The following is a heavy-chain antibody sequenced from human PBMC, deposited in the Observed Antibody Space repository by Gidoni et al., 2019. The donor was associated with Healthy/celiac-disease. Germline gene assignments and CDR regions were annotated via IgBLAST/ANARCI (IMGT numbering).Heavy chain of an antibody. V-gene: IGHV1-2*02. J-gene: IGHJ5*02. CDR1: GYTLTGHY. D-gene: IGHD3-3*01. CDR2: SNPNSGGT. CDR3: ARDPTITIFGVAPDWEPGFDP. Sequence: QVQLVQSGAEVKKPGAPVKVSCKASGYTLTGHYMHCVRQAPGQGLEWMGWSNPNSGGTNYAQKFQGRVTMTRDTSISTAYMELSRLRSDDTAVYYCARDPTITIFGVAPDWEPGFDPWGQGTLVTVSS.